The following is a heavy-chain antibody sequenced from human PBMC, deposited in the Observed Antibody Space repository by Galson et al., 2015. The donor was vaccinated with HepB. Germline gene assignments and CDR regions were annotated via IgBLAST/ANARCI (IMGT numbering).Heavy chain of an antibody. V-gene: IGHV3-30*04. CDR2: ISYDGSNK. CDR1: GFTFSSYA. CDR3: ARDPHGAAADY. J-gene: IGHJ4*02. Sequence: SLRLSCAASGFTFSSYAMHWVRQAPGKGLEWVAVISYDGSNKYYADSVKGRFTISRDNSKNTLYLQMNSLRAEDTAVYYCARDPHGAAADYWGQGTLVTVSS. D-gene: IGHD6-13*01.